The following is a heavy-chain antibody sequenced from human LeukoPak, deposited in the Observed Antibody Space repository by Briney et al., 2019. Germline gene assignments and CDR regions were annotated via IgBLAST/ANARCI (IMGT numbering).Heavy chain of an antibody. CDR1: GFTFSSYG. D-gene: IGHD3-10*01. Sequence: QPGRSLRLSCAAPGFTFSSYGMHWVRQAPGKGLEWVAVISYDGSNKYYADSVKGRFTISRDNSKNTLYLQMNSLRAEDTAVYYCASYGSGNWGYFDYWGQGTLVTVSS. CDR2: ISYDGSNK. CDR3: ASYGSGNWGYFDY. V-gene: IGHV3-30*03. J-gene: IGHJ4*02.